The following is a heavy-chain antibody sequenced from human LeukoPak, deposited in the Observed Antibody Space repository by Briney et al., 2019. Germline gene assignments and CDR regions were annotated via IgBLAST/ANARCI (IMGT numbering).Heavy chain of an antibody. CDR3: ARDRNY. J-gene: IGHJ4*02. CDR1: GFTFSDSY. CDR2: ISGSGHNI. V-gene: IGHV3-11*01. Sequence: GGSLRLSCAASGFTFSDSYMTWVRQAPGKGVEWVAYISGSGHNINYADSVKGRFTISRDNAKNSLYLQRNSLRAEDTAVYYCARDRNYWGQGTLVTVSS.